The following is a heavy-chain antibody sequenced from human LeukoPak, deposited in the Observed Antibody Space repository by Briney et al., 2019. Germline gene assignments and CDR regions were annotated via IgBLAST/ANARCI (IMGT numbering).Heavy chain of an antibody. V-gene: IGHV1-8*01. Sequence: ASVKVSCKASGYIFTDYDINWVRQATGQGPEWMGWTNPISGYTGSAQKFQGRVTMTRDTSISTAYLELSSLRSDDTAVYYCARGNRLYSSSRSSLPFDIWGQGTMVTVSS. CDR2: TNPISGYT. D-gene: IGHD6-13*01. CDR1: GYIFTDYD. CDR3: ARGNRLYSSSRSSLPFDI. J-gene: IGHJ3*02.